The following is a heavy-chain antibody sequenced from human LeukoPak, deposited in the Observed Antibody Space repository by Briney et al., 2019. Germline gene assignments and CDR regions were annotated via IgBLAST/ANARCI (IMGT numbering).Heavy chain of an antibody. CDR1: GGSISSYY. CDR3: ARGPYYGSLISSPREGAFDI. CDR2: IYTSGST. Sequence: PSETLSLTCTVSGGSISSYYWSWIRQPAGKGLEWIGRIYTSGSTNYNPSLKSRVTMSVDTSKNQFSLKLSSVTAADTAVYYCARGPYYGSLISSPREGAFDIGGQGTMVTVSS. D-gene: IGHD3-10*01. V-gene: IGHV4-4*07. J-gene: IGHJ3*02.